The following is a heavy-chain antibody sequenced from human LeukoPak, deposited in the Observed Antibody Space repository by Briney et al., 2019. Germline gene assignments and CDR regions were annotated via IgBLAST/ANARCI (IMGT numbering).Heavy chain of an antibody. Sequence: ASVKVSCKASGYTFTGYYMHWVRQAPGQGLEWMGWIHPKSGGTTYEQSFQGRVIMTSDTSISTAYMEVRRLTSDDTAVYYCAKAGSGWYPHFDYWGQGTLVTVSS. CDR3: AKAGSGWYPHFDY. D-gene: IGHD6-19*01. CDR2: IHPKSGGT. CDR1: GYTFTGYY. V-gene: IGHV1-2*02. J-gene: IGHJ4*02.